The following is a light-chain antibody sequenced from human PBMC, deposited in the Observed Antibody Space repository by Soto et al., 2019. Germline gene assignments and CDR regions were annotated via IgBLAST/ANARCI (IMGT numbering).Light chain of an antibody. Sequence: DIQMTQSPSTLSGSVGDRVTITCRASQTISSWLAWYQQKPGKAPKLLIYKASTLKSGVPSRFSGSGSGTEFTLTISSLQPYDFATYYCQHYNSYSEAVGQGTKVELK. CDR1: QTISSW. V-gene: IGKV1-5*03. CDR3: QHYNSYSEA. J-gene: IGKJ1*01. CDR2: KAS.